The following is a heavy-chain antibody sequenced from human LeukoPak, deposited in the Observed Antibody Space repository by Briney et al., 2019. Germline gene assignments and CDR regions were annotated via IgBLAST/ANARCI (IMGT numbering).Heavy chain of an antibody. CDR3: ARGLIHRTYGDYTVP. D-gene: IGHD4-17*01. V-gene: IGHV4-4*07. J-gene: IGHJ4*02. CDR1: GGSLITYY. CDR2: VYTNGGT. Sequence: SETLSLTCTVSGGSLITYYWNWIRQPAGKGLEWIGRVYTNGGTNYNPSLKSRLTVSVDTSKNQFSLSLSSVTAADTAVYYCARGLIHRTYGDYTVPWGQGTLVTVSS.